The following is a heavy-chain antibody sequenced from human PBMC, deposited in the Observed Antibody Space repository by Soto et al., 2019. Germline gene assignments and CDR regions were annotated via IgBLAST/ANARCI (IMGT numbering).Heavy chain of an antibody. CDR2: ISSSSSYI. D-gene: IGHD3-3*01. Sequence: GGSLRLSCAASGFTFSSYSMNWVRQAPGKGLEWVSSISSSSSYIYYADSVKGRFTISRDNAKNSLYLQMNSLRAEDTAVYYCAREVSYYDFWSGYYRATNWFDPWGQGTLVTVSS. V-gene: IGHV3-21*01. J-gene: IGHJ5*02. CDR1: GFTFSSYS. CDR3: AREVSYYDFWSGYYRATNWFDP.